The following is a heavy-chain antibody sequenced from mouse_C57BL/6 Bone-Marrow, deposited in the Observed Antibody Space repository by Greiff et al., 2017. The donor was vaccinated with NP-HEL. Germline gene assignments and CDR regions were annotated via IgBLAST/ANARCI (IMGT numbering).Heavy chain of an antibody. CDR1: GYAFTNYL. CDR3: ARGHYEDYYFDY. CDR2: INPGSGGT. D-gene: IGHD1-1*01. Sequence: VQLQQSGAELVRPGTSVKVSCKASGYAFTNYLIEWVKQRPGQGLEWIGVINPGSGGTNYNEKFKGKATLTADKSSSTAYMQLSSLTSEDSAVYFCARGHYEDYYFDYWGQGTTLTVSS. J-gene: IGHJ2*01. V-gene: IGHV1-54*01.